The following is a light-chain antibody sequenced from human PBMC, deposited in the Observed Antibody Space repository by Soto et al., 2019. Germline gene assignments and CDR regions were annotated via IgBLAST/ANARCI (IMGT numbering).Light chain of an antibody. CDR2: GAS. V-gene: IGKV3-15*01. CDR1: PSVSSN. CDR3: QQYSNWPPFT. Sequence: ETLIKQSPATLSVSPGESATLSCWASPSVSSNLAWYQQKPGQAPRLLIYGASTRAAGVSARFSGSGSGTEFTLTISSLQSEDFAVYYCQQYSNWPPFTFGQGTKVDIK. J-gene: IGKJ1*01.